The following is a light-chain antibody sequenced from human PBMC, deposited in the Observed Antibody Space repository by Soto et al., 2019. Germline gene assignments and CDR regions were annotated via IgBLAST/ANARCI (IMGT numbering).Light chain of an antibody. CDR1: KNDVGFYDF. CDR3: KSYAGSNAYV. J-gene: IGLJ1*01. V-gene: IGLV2-8*01. CDR2: EVV. Sequence: QSALTQPPCASGSPGESVTISCTGTKNDVGFYDFVSWYHHHPGKAPRLIIYEVVQRPSGVPDRFSGSKSGNTASLTVSGLQAADEADYFCKSYAGSNAYVFGRGTKVTVL.